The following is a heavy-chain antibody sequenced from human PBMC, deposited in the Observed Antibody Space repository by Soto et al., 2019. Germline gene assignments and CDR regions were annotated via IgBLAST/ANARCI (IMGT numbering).Heavy chain of an antibody. CDR1: GGSISSYY. CDR2: IYYSGST. V-gene: IGHV4-59*08. D-gene: IGHD4-17*01. J-gene: IGHJ6*03. CDR3: ARHIYGGYYYYYMDV. Sequence: PSETLSLTCTVSGGSISSYYWSWIRQPPGKGLEWIGYIYYSGSTNYNPSLKSRVTISVDTSKNQFSLKLSSVTAADTAVYYCARHIYGGYYYYYMDVWGKGTTVTVSS.